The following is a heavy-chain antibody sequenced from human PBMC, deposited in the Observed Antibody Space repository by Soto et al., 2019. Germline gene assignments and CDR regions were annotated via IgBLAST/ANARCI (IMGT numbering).Heavy chain of an antibody. CDR1: GDSISNYY. Sequence: PSETLSLTCTASGDSISNYYWSWIRQPAGKGLEWIGRIYTSGSPNYNPSLKSRVTISVDTSKNQFSLEVNTVSAADTAVYYCARFSNWFETWGQGTLVTVSS. CDR3: ARFSNWFET. CDR2: IYTSGSP. J-gene: IGHJ5*02. V-gene: IGHV4-4*07.